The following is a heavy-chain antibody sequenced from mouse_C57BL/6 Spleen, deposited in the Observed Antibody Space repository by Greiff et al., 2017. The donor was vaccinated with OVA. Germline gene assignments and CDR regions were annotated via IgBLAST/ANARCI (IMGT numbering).Heavy chain of an antibody. D-gene: IGHD3-2*02. CDR3: AREGDSSGYVDY. J-gene: IGHJ2*01. V-gene: IGHV1-22*01. CDR2: INPNNGGT. CDR1: GYTFTDYN. Sequence: VQLQQSGPELVKPGASVKMSCKASGYTFTDYNMHWVKQSHGKSLEWIGYINPNNGGTSYNQKFKGKATLTVNKSSSTAYMELRSLTSEDSAVYYCAREGDSSGYVDYWGQGTTLTVSS.